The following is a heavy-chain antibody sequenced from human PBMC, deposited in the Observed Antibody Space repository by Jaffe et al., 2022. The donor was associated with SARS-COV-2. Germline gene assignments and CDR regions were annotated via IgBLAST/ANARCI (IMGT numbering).Heavy chain of an antibody. CDR3: AKGPFGYYDSSGLLPPYGMDV. Sequence: QVQLVESGGGVVQPGRSLRLSCAASGFTFSSYGMHWVRQAPGKGLEWVAVISYDGSNKYYADSVKGRFTISRDNSKNTLYLQMNSLRAEDTAVYYCAKGPFGYYDSSGLLPPYGMDVWGQGTTVTVSS. CDR1: GFTFSSYG. CDR2: ISYDGSNK. V-gene: IGHV3-30*18. D-gene: IGHD3-22*01. J-gene: IGHJ6*02.